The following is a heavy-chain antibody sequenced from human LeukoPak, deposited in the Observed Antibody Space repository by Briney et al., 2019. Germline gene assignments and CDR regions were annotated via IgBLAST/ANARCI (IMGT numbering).Heavy chain of an antibody. J-gene: IGHJ5*02. CDR3: ARDDDLGYCSGGSCYSDGQNWFDP. CDR2: IIPIFGTA. CDR1: GGTFSSYA. D-gene: IGHD2-15*01. Sequence: ASVKVSCKASGGTFSSYAISWVRQAPGQGLEWMGGIIPIFGTANYAQKFQGRVTITADKSTSTAYMELSSLRSEDTAVYYCARDDDLGYCSGGSCYSDGQNWFDPWGQGTLVTVSS. V-gene: IGHV1-69*06.